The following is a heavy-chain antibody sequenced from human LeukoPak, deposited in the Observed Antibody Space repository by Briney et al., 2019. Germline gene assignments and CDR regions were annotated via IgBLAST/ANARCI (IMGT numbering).Heavy chain of an antibody. Sequence: SETLSLTCTVSGGSISSSSYYWGWIRQPPGKGLEWIGSIYYSGSTYYNPSLKSRVTISVDTSKNQCSLKLSSVTAADTAVYYCARPGNDYVWGSPYYFDYWGQGTLVTVSS. CDR3: ARPGNDYVWGSPYYFDY. CDR2: IYYSGST. V-gene: IGHV4-39*01. D-gene: IGHD3-16*01. J-gene: IGHJ4*02. CDR1: GGSISSSSYY.